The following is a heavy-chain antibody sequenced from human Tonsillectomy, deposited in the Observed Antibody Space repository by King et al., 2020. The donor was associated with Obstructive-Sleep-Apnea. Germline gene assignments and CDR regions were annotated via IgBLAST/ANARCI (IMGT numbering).Heavy chain of an antibody. D-gene: IGHD2-21*02. CDR2: INPSGGST. CDR1: GYTFTSYY. V-gene: IGHV1-46*03. Sequence: QLVQSGAEVKKPGASVKDSCKASGYTFTSYYMHWVRQAPGQGLEWRGLINPSGGSTSYAQKFQGRVTMTRDTSTSTDYMELSSLRSEETAVYYCARASGLIVVGPATRPHWFDPRGQGTLV. J-gene: IGHJ5*02. CDR3: ARASGLIVVGPATRPHWFDP.